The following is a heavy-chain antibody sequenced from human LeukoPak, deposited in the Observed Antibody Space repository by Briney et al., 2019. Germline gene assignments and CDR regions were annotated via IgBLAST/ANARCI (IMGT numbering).Heavy chain of an antibody. V-gene: IGHV4-34*01. CDR1: GGSFSGYY. D-gene: IGHD6-13*01. CDR3: AREERLYSSSWCPRPYYYYMDV. J-gene: IGHJ6*03. Sequence: PSETLSLTCAVYGGSFSGYYWSWIRQPPGKGLEWIGEINHSGSTNYNPSLKSRVTMSVDTSKNQFSLKLTSVTAADTAVYYCAREERLYSSSWCPRPYYYYMDVWGKGTTVTISS. CDR2: INHSGST.